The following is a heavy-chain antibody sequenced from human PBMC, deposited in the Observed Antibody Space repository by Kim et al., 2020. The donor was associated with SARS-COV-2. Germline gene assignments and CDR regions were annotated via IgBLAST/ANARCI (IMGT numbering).Heavy chain of an antibody. CDR3: ARDLQEIAAAGTFYYYGMDV. D-gene: IGHD6-13*01. CDR1: GFTFSSYG. J-gene: IGHJ6*02. Sequence: GGSLRLSCAASGFTFSSYGMHWVRQAPGKGLEWVVVLWYDGSNKYYADSVKGRFTISRDNSKHTLYLQMNSLRAEDTAVYYCARDLQEIAAAGTFYYYGMDVWGQGTTVTVSS. V-gene: IGHV3-33*01. CDR2: LWYDGSNK.